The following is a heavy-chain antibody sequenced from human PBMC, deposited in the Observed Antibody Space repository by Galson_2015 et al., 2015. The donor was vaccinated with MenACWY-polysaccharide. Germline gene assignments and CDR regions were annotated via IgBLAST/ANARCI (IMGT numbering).Heavy chain of an antibody. CDR2: IYRTGTT. CDR3: ARRYRYATSDYYPAFDM. Sequence: SETLSLTCAVSGGSISSNHWWSWVRQPPGKGLEWIGEIYRTGTTNYNPSLESRLTISVDKSQSQFSLKLSSVTAADTAVYYCARRYRYATSDYYPAFDMWGQGTMVTVSS. V-gene: IGHV4-4*02. J-gene: IGHJ3*02. D-gene: IGHD2-2*01. CDR1: GGSISSNHW.